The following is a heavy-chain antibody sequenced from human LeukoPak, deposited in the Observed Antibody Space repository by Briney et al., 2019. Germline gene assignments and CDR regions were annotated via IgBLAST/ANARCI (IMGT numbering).Heavy chain of an antibody. Sequence: GASVKVSCKASGYTFTSYYMHWVRQAPGQGLKWMGIINPSGGSTSYAQKFQGRVTMTRDMSTSTVYMELSSLRSEATAVYYCARDSSYYYYMDVWGKGTTVTVSS. D-gene: IGHD2-2*01. CDR2: INPSGGST. V-gene: IGHV1-46*01. J-gene: IGHJ6*03. CDR3: ARDSSYYYYMDV. CDR1: GYTFTSYY.